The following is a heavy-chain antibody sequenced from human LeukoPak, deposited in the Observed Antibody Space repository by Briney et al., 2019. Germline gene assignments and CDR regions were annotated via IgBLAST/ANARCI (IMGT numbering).Heavy chain of an antibody. CDR2: IHTAGGT. J-gene: IGHJ4*02. CDR1: GFTVSNAN. CDR3: ARGYYGSGRSFDY. V-gene: IGHV3-66*01. D-gene: IGHD3-10*01. Sequence: PGGSLRPSCAASGFTVSNANINWVRQAPGKGLEWVSIIHTAGGTNYADSVEGRFTVSRDNSKNTVYLQMNNLRVEDTAVYYCARGYYGSGRSFDYWGQGTLVTVSS.